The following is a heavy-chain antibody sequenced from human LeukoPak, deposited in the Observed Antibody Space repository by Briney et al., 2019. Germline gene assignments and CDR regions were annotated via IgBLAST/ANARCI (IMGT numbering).Heavy chain of an antibody. Sequence: GASVKVSCKASGYTFTSYYMHWARQAPGQGLEWMGIINTSDGSTSYAQKFQGRVTMTRDTSTSTVYMELSSLRSEGTAVYYCVSEDDGDKFRNAYDIWGPGTMVTVSS. V-gene: IGHV1-46*01. CDR3: VSEDDGDKFRNAYDI. CDR1: GYTFTSYY. D-gene: IGHD3-10*01. J-gene: IGHJ3*02. CDR2: INTSDGST.